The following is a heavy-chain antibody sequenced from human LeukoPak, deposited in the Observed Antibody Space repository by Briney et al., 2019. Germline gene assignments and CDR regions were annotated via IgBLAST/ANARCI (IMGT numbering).Heavy chain of an antibody. Sequence: PSETLSLTCTVSGGSISSASYFWGWIRQPPGKGLEWIGTLYYSGSTYYSASLKSRVTMSGDTSRNQFSLRLSSVNAADTAVYYCAKAGVRYSDSSALYAVDFWGPGAMVTVSS. CDR3: AKAGVRYSDSSALYAVDF. CDR1: GGSISSASYF. D-gene: IGHD3-22*01. V-gene: IGHV4-39*01. J-gene: IGHJ3*01. CDR2: LYYSGST.